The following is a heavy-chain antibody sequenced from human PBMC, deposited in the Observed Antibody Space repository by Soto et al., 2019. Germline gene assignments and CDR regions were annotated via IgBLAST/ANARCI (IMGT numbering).Heavy chain of an antibody. Sequence: GGSLRLSCAASGFTFSSYSMNWVRQAPGKGLEWVSYISSSSSTIYYADSVKGRFTISRDNAKNSLYLQMNSLRDEDTAVYYCARDGYDYLWGSYRRRAPNWGQGTLVTVSS. V-gene: IGHV3-48*02. J-gene: IGHJ4*02. CDR1: GFTFSSYS. CDR2: ISSSSSTI. CDR3: ARDGYDYLWGSYRRRAPN. D-gene: IGHD3-16*02.